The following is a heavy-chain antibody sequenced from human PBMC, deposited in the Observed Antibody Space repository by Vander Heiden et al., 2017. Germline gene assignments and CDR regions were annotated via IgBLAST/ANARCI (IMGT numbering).Heavy chain of an antibody. CDR3: AKEYSYSNGIPFFDS. V-gene: IGHV3-33*06. Sequence: QVQLAEAGGGVVQPGGSLRLSCKASGFGLGGFGMHWVRQAPGKGLEWMAVIWFDGSKNYFADSVKGRFTISRDNSRNTVYLQMSSLRAEDTGVYYCAKEYSYSNGIPFFDSRGQGTPVIVSS. D-gene: IGHD4-4*01. CDR2: IWFDGSKN. CDR1: GFGLGGFG. J-gene: IGHJ4*02.